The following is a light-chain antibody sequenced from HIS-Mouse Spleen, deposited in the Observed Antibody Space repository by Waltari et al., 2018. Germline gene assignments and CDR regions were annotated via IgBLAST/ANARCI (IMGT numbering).Light chain of an antibody. Sequence: QSALTQRASVSGSPGQSITISCTGTSSVVGSYNLVSWYQQHPGKAPKLMIYEVNKRPSRVSNRFSGSKSGNTAALTIAGLQAEDEADYCCCSYAGSSTLVFGGGTELTVL. CDR1: SSVVGSYNL. CDR3: CSYAGSSTLV. V-gene: IGLV2-23*02. CDR2: EVN. J-gene: IGLJ2*01.